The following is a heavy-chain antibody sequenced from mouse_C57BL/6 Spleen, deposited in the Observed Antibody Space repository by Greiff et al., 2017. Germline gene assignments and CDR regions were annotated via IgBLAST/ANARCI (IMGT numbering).Heavy chain of an antibody. D-gene: IGHD1-1*01. J-gene: IGHJ2*01. V-gene: IGHV1-62-2*01. Sequence: VQLQQSGAELVKPGASVKLSCTASGYTFTEYPIHWVKQRSGQGLEWIGWFYPGSGSIKYNEKFKDKATLTADKSSSTVYMERSRLTSEDSAVYFCARHGSDYYGSSHYFDYWGQGTTLTVSS. CDR2: FYPGSGSI. CDR1: GYTFTEYP. CDR3: ARHGSDYYGSSHYFDY.